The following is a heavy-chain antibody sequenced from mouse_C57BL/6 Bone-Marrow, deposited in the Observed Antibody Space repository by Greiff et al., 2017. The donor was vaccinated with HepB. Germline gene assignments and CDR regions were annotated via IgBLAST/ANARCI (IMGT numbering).Heavy chain of an antibody. J-gene: IGHJ3*01. V-gene: IGHV2-2*01. CDR2: IWSGGST. CDR3: ASITTVVAPAY. CDR1: GFSLTSYG. D-gene: IGHD1-1*01. Sequence: VKLQESGPGLVQPSQSLSITCTVSGFSLTSYGVHWVRQSPGKGLEWLGVIWSGGSTDYNAAFISRLSISKDNSKSQVFFKMNSLQADDTAIYYCASITTVVAPAYWGQGTLVTVSA.